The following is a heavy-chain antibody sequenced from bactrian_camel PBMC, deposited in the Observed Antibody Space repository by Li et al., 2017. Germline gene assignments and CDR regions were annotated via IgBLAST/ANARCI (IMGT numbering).Heavy chain of an antibody. V-gene: IGHV3S53*01. CDR2: IAGDGRT. Sequence: VQLVESGGGSVQAGGSLRLSCAASGYTYNRNCMGWFRRLPGQEREGVAAIAGDGRTNYADSVKGRFTISKDNAKNTLYLQMDSLTPEDTAMYYCAAGSSRGVPFRERGYPYWGQGTQVTVS. D-gene: IGHD5*01. J-gene: IGHJ4*01. CDR3: AAGSSRGVPFRERGYPY. CDR1: GYTYNRNC.